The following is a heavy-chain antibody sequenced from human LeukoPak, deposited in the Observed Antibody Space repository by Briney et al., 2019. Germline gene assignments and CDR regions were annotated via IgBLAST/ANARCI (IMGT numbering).Heavy chain of an antibody. CDR1: GFTFDDYA. V-gene: IGHV3-9*01. J-gene: IGHJ5*02. CDR2: INWNSGRI. Sequence: PGGSLRLFCAASGFTFDDYAMHWVRQARGKGLEWVSGINWNSGRIGYAASVKGRFTISRDNAKQSLYLQMKSLRAEDTALYYCAKDTGASGSWFDPWGEGTQVTVSS. D-gene: IGHD1-26*01. CDR3: AKDTGASGSWFDP.